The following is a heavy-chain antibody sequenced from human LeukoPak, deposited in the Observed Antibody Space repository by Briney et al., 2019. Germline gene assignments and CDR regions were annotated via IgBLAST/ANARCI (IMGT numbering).Heavy chain of an antibody. D-gene: IGHD1-1*01. J-gene: IGHJ4*02. CDR1: GGSIGSYY. Sequence: PSETLSLTCTVSGGSIGSYYWSWTRQPPGKGLEWIGYVYYSGYTNYNPSLKRRVTISVDTSKNQFSLKLTSVTAADTAVYYCARGYNWNDSGTPLLDYWGQGTLVTVSP. V-gene: IGHV4-59*01. CDR3: ARGYNWNDSGTPLLDY. CDR2: VYYSGYT.